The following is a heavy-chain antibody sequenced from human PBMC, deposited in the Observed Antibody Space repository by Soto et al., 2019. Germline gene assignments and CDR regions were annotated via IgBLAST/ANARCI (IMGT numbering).Heavy chain of an antibody. CDR3: ARAYYDILTGYSLYSP. CDR2: IYHSGST. CDR1: GGSISSSNL. V-gene: IGHV4-4*02. D-gene: IGHD3-9*01. Sequence: QLQLQESGPGLVKPSGTLSLTCPVSGGSISSSNLWSWVRQPPWKGLEWIGEIYHSGSTNYNPSLKSQVNISVNKSKNQFSLNLSSVTDADAAVYYCARAYYDILTGYSLYSPWGQGNLVTVSS. J-gene: IGHJ5*02.